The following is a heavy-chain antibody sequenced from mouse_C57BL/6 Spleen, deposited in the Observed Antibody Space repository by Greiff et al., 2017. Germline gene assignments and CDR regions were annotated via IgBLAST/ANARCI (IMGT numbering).Heavy chain of an antibody. Sequence: EVKLVESGGGLVQPKGSLKLSCAASGFSFNTYAMNWVRQAPGKGLEWVARIRSKSNNYATYYADSVKDRFTISRDDSESMLYLQMNNLKTEDTAMYYCVRPQYRDYDEWVYAMDYWGQGTSVTVSS. CDR3: VRPQYRDYDEWVYAMDY. V-gene: IGHV10-1*01. D-gene: IGHD2-4*01. CDR1: GFSFNTYA. CDR2: IRSKSNNYAT. J-gene: IGHJ4*01.